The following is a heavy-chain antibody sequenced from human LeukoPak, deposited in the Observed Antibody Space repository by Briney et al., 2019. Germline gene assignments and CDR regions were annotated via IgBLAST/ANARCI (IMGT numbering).Heavy chain of an antibody. D-gene: IGHD2-15*01. Sequence: KASETLCLTCTVSGGSISSGDYYWSWIRQPPGKGLEWIGYIYYSGSTYYNPSLKSRVSISVDTSKNQFSLKLSSVTAADTAVYYCARSDTYCSGASCPPYTFDAFDIWGQGTMVTVSS. J-gene: IGHJ3*02. CDR1: GGSISSGDYY. CDR3: ARSDTYCSGASCPPYTFDAFDI. CDR2: IYYSGST. V-gene: IGHV4-30-4*02.